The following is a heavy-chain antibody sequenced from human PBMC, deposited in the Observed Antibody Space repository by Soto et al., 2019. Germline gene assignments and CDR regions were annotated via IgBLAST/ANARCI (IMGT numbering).Heavy chain of an antibody. CDR2: IKSKTDGGTT. V-gene: IGHV3-15*01. CDR1: GFTFSNAW. CDR3: TTAGVVVVAATPYYYYYMYV. J-gene: IGHJ6*03. Sequence: PGGSLRLSCAASGFTFSNAWMSWVRQAPGKGLEWVGRIKSKTDGGTTDYAAPVKGRFTISRDDSKNTLYLQMNSLKTEDTAVYYCTTAGVVVVAATPYYYYYMYVWGKWTTVTVS. D-gene: IGHD2-15*01.